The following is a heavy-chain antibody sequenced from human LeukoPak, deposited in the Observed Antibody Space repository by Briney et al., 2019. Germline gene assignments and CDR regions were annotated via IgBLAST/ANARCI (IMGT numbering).Heavy chain of an antibody. CDR1: GYNFLSYW. CDR2: MYPAHSDI. J-gene: IGHJ4*02. CDR3: AAAAPNTAGWHY. Sequence: AESLKIFCKGSGYNFLSYWIGWERQMPGKGLEWMGTMYPAHSDIRYSPSFQGQGTISADKSISTAFLQWASLKASDTAMDYCAAAAPNTAGWHYWGQGTLVTVSS. V-gene: IGHV5-51*01. D-gene: IGHD6-13*01.